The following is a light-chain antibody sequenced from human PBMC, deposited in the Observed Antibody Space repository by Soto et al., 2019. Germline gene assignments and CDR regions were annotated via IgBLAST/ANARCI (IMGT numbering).Light chain of an antibody. CDR1: QSISSW. Sequence: DIQMTQSPSTLSASVGDRVTLTCRASQSISSWLAWYQQNPGKAPKLLIYDASNLDSGVPSRFSGSGSGTEFILTISRLQPDDFATYYYHQYHSHWTFGQGTKVESK. CDR2: DAS. CDR3: HQYHSHWT. V-gene: IGKV1-5*01. J-gene: IGKJ1*01.